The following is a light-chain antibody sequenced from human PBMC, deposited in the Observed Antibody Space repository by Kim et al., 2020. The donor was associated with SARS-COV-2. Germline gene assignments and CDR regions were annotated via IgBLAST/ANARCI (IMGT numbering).Light chain of an antibody. V-gene: IGKV3-15*01. CDR2: GAS. CDR1: QSISSS. Sequence: SLSPGERATLSCRASQSISSSLAWYQQKPGQAPRVLIYGASARATGVPAGFSGSGSGTESTLTISNLQSEDFAVYYCQQYAYWRAFGQGTRLEIK. J-gene: IGKJ5*01. CDR3: QQYAYWRA.